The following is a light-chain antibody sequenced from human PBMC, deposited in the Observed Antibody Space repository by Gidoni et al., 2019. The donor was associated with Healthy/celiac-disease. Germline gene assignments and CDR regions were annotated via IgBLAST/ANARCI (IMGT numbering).Light chain of an antibody. J-gene: IGLJ2*01. CDR3: QSADSSGTYVV. Sequence: SDELTQPPSVSVSPGQTARITCSGDALPKQYASWYQQKPGQAPVLVIYKDSGRPSGIPERFSGSSSGTTVTLTISGVQAEDEADYYCQSADSSGTYVVFGGGTKLTVL. CDR2: KDS. CDR1: ALPKQY. V-gene: IGLV3-25*03.